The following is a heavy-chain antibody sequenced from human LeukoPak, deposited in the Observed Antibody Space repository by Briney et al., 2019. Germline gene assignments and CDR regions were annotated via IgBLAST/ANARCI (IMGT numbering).Heavy chain of an antibody. Sequence: GESLKISCTASGFTFGDYAMSWVRQAPGKGLEWVAFIRSKAYGGTTEYAASVKGRFTISRDDSKNTLYLQMNGLKSEDTAVYYCSVTPPGYWGQGTLVTVSS. CDR1: GFTFGDYA. CDR2: IRSKAYGGTT. V-gene: IGHV3-49*04. D-gene: IGHD4-17*01. J-gene: IGHJ4*02. CDR3: SVTPPGY.